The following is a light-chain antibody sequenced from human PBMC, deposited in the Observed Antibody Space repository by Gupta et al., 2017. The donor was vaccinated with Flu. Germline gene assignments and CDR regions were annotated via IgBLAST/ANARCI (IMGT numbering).Light chain of an antibody. CDR2: GNN. CDR1: SSNIGSNT. J-gene: IGLJ1*01. V-gene: IGLV1-44*01. CDR3: AAWDDSLNGHYV. Sequence: QSVLAQPPSASGTPGQRVTIPCSGSSSNIGSNTVNWYQQVPGMAPKLLIYGNNQRPSGVPDRFSGSKSGTSASLAINGLQSEDEAEYYCAAWDDSLNGHYVFGTGTKVTVL.